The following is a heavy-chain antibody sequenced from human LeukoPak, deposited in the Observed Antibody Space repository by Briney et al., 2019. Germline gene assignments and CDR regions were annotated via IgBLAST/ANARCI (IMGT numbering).Heavy chain of an antibody. J-gene: IGHJ4*02. V-gene: IGHV4-4*07. CDR3: ARDRPGVSFGDY. CDR1: GGSIGSYY. D-gene: IGHD3-10*01. CDR2: IYTDGST. Sequence: SETLSLTCTVSGGSIGSYYWSWIRQPAGEGLEWIGRIYTDGSTNYNPSLKSRVTMSVDTSKNQFSLKLSSVTAADTAVYYCARDRPGVSFGDYWGQGTLVTVSS.